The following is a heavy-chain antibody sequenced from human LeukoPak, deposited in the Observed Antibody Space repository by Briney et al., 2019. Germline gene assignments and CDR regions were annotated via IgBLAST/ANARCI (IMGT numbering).Heavy chain of an antibody. CDR3: VRQRGASGTINWLDP. J-gene: IGHJ5*02. D-gene: IGHD3-10*01. CDR1: GYSFPSFW. V-gene: IGHV5-51*01. CDR2: IYPDDSDT. Sequence: GESLKISYETSGYSFPSFWIGWVRQIPGTGLEWVGAIYPDDSDTRYSPSLQGHVAISADKSVRTAYLQWSSLKASDTAMYYCVRQRGASGTINWLDPWGQGTLVTVSS.